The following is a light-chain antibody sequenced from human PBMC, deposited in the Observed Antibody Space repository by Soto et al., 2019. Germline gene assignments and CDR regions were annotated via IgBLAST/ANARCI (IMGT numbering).Light chain of an antibody. CDR3: QQRSNWATT. Sequence: EIVLTQSPATLSLSPGDTATLSCRASQSVSSYLVWHQQKPGQAPRLLIYAASNRASGIPARFSGSGSGTDFTLTIISLEPEDFAVYYCQQRSNWATTFGQGTRLEIK. CDR2: AAS. V-gene: IGKV3-11*01. J-gene: IGKJ5*01. CDR1: QSVSSY.